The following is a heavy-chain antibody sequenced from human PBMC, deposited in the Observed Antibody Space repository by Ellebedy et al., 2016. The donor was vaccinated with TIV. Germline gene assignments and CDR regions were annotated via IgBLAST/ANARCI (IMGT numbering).Heavy chain of an antibody. J-gene: IGHJ5*02. CDR1: GFSFRSYW. D-gene: IGHD4-17*01. V-gene: IGHV3-7*01. CDR2: IYQDGSVQ. Sequence: GESLKISCAASGFSFRSYWMTWVRQAPGKGLQWVANIYQDGSVQYYVDSVKGRFTISRDNADNSLFLQMNSLRAEGTAVYYCARRGSYGDYAVQINSWFDTWGRGTLVAVSS. CDR3: ARRGSYGDYAVQINSWFDT.